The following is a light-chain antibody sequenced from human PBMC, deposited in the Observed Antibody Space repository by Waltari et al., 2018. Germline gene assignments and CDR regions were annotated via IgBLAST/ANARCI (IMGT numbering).Light chain of an antibody. CDR2: WAS. CDR3: QQYYITPPT. V-gene: IGKV4-1*01. Sequence: DIVMTQSPDSLTVSLGERATVNCKSSQSVLSSSNNKNFSAWDQQKPGQPPKLLIYWASTRGSGVPDRFSGSGSGTDFTLTISSLQAEDVAVYYCQQYYITPPTFGQGTKVEIK. J-gene: IGKJ1*01. CDR1: QSVLSSSNNKNF.